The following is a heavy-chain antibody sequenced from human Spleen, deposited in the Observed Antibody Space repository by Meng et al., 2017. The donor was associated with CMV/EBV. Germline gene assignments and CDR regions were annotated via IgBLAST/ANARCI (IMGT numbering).Heavy chain of an antibody. D-gene: IGHD6-6*01. CDR1: GFAFSSYA. V-gene: IGHV3-23*01. Sequence: GGSLRLSCAASGFAFSSYAMSWVRQAPGKGLEWVSGTNGNGGSTYYADSVKGRFTISRDNSKNTLFLQMNSLRAGDTAVYYCAKDTRTGGVALRPTGYGMDVWGQGTTVTVSS. J-gene: IGHJ6*02. CDR3: AKDTRTGGVALRPTGYGMDV. CDR2: TNGNGGST.